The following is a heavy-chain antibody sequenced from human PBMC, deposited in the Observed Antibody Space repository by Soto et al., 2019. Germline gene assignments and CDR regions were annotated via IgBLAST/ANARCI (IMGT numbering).Heavy chain of an antibody. J-gene: IGHJ6*02. Sequence: QVQLQESGPGLVKPSETLSLTCTVSGASVSSGNYYWIWIRQPPGKGLEWIGYIYYSGSTRYNPSLKSRVTISVDTSRNQFSLKLSSVTAADAAVYYCAREGKAMATINYYFGMDVWGQGTTVTVSS. CDR2: IYYSGST. CDR3: AREGKAMATINYYFGMDV. D-gene: IGHD5-12*01. CDR1: GASVSSGNYY. V-gene: IGHV4-61*01.